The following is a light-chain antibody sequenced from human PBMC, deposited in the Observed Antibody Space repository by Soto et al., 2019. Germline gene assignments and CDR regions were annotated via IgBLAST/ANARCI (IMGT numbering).Light chain of an antibody. Sequence: EIVLTQSPGTLSLSPGERATLSCRASQSVSPYLAWYQHKPGQAPRLLIYGASSRATGIPDRFSGSGSGTDFTLTISRLEPEDFAVYFWQQYGSSPPVTFGPGNKVDIK. J-gene: IGKJ3*01. CDR2: GAS. V-gene: IGKV3-20*01. CDR3: QQYGSSPPVT. CDR1: QSVSPY.